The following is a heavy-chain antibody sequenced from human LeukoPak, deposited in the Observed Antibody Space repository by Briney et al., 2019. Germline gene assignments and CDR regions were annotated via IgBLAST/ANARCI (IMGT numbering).Heavy chain of an antibody. CDR3: ARDLYSGSYLDY. CDR1: GFAFSSYS. Sequence: GGSLRLSCAASGFAFSSYSMNWVRQAPGKGLEWVSSISSSSSYIYYADSVKGRFTISRDNAKNSLYLQMNSLRAEDTAVYYCARDLYSGSYLDYWGQGTLVTVSS. D-gene: IGHD1-26*01. CDR2: ISSSSSYI. V-gene: IGHV3-21*01. J-gene: IGHJ4*02.